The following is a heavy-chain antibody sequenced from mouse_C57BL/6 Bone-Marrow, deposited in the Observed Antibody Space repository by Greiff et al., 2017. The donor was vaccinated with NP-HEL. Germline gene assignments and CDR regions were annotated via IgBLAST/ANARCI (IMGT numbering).Heavy chain of an antibody. CDR2: ISSGGSYT. CDR1: GFTFSSYG. D-gene: IGHD2-10*02. Sequence: EVNVVESGGDLVKPGGSLKLSCAASGFTFSSYGMSWVRQTPDKRLEWVATISSGGSYTYYPDSVKGRFTISRDNAKNTLYLQMSSLKSEDTAMYYCARHGYGNYDYWGQGTTLTVSS. J-gene: IGHJ2*01. CDR3: ARHGYGNYDY. V-gene: IGHV5-6*01.